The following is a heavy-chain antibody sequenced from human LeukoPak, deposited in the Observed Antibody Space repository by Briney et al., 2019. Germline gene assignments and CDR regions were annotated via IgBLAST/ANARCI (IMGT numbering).Heavy chain of an antibody. Sequence: GGSLRLSCAASGFTVSSNYMSWVRQAPGKGLEWVSVIYSGGSTYYADSVKGRFTISRDNSKNTLYLQMNSLRAEDTAVYYCARGILYYYGSGSQPFDYWGQGTLVTVSS. D-gene: IGHD3-10*01. J-gene: IGHJ4*02. CDR3: ARGILYYYGSGSQPFDY. CDR1: GFTVSSNY. CDR2: IYSGGST. V-gene: IGHV3-66*01.